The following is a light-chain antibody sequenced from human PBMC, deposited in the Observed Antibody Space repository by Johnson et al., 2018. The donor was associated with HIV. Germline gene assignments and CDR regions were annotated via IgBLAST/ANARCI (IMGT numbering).Light chain of an antibody. CDR1: SSNIGNND. CDR2: AND. V-gene: IGLV1-51*01. J-gene: IGLJ1*01. CDR3: GTWDTILQTFV. Sequence: QSALTQPPSVSAAPGQKVTISCSGSSSNIGNNDVSWYQRLPGTATTVLISANDKRPSGIPDRFSGSKSGTSATLGIAGLQTGDEADYFCGTWDTILQTFVFGTGTEVSGL.